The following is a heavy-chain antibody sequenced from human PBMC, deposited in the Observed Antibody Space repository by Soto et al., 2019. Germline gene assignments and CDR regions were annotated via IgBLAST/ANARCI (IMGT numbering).Heavy chain of an antibody. D-gene: IGHD3-16*02. CDR3: ARGAYDYVWGSYRYCWFDP. Sequence: QVQLQESGPGLVKPSQTLSLTCTVSGGSISSGGYYWSWIRQHPGKGLEWIGYIYYSGSTYYNPSLKSRVTISVDTSKIQFSLKLSSVTAADTAVYYCARGAYDYVWGSYRYCWFDPWGQGTLVTVSS. CDR2: IYYSGST. V-gene: IGHV4-31*03. J-gene: IGHJ5*02. CDR1: GGSISSGGYY.